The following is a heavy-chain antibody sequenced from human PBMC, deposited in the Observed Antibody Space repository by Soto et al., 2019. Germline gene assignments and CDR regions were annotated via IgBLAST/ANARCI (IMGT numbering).Heavy chain of an antibody. CDR1: GFTFSSYA. V-gene: IGHV3-23*01. CDR3: EKGFTMVVVVIDAFDI. Sequence: EVQLLESGGGLVQPGGSLRLSCAASGFTFSSYAMSWVRQAPGKGLEWVSAISGSGGSTYYADSVKGRFTISRDNSKNTLYLQINSLRAEDTAVYYGEKGFTMVVVVIDAFDIGGQGTMVTVPS. CDR2: ISGSGGST. D-gene: IGHD3-22*01. J-gene: IGHJ3*02.